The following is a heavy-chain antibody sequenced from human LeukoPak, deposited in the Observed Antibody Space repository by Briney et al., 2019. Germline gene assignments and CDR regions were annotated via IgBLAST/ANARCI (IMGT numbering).Heavy chain of an antibody. V-gene: IGHV4-59*08. J-gene: IGHJ4*02. CDR3: ARQEGGTTYDY. CDR2: ISYSGNT. Sequence: ASETLSLTCTVSGGSISHYYWSWIRQPPGKGLEWIGYISYSGNTDYNPSLKSRVTISVDTSKNQFSLKLSSVTAADTAFYYCARQEGGTTYDYWGQGTLVTVSS. CDR1: GGSISHYY. D-gene: IGHD1-7*01.